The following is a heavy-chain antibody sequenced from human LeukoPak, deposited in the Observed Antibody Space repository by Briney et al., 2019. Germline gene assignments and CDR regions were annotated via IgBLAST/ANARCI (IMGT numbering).Heavy chain of an antibody. CDR1: GFTFSSYA. J-gene: IGHJ5*02. Sequence: GGSLRLSCAASGFTFSSYAMHWVRQAPGKGLEWVAVISYDGSNKYYADSVKGRFTISRDNSKNTLYLQMNSLRAEDTAVYYCAIIGTHYYNSSGYNWFDPWGQGTLVTVSS. CDR3: AIIGTHYYNSSGYNWFDP. D-gene: IGHD3-22*01. CDR2: ISYDGSNK. V-gene: IGHV3-30-3*01.